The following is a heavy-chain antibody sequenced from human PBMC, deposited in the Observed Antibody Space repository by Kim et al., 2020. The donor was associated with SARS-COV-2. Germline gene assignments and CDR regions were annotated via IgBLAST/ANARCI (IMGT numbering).Heavy chain of an antibody. CDR1: GFSFNIYA. Sequence: GGSLRLSCAASGFSFNIYAMSWVRQTPGKGLEWVSSIRRNHGDTYYTDSVKGRFTISRDNSENTLFLQMNSLRAEDTALYYCAKDRQILVLRGVPPPSFDYWGQGTLVTVSS. CDR2: IRRNHGDT. J-gene: IGHJ4*02. D-gene: IGHD3-10*01. CDR3: AKDRQILVLRGVPPPSFDY. V-gene: IGHV3-23*01.